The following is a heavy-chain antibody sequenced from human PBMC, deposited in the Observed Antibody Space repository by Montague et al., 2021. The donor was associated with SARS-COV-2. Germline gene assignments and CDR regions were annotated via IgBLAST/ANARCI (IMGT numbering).Heavy chain of an antibody. J-gene: IGHJ2*01. D-gene: IGHD1-26*01. V-gene: IGHV3-30*04. Sequence: SLRLSFSASGFTFSSYAMHWVRQAPGKGLEWVAVISYDGSNKYYADSVKGRFTISRDNSKNTLYLQMNSLRAGDTAVYYCARDLGGYFDLWGRGTLVTVSS. CDR3: ARDLGGYFDL. CDR2: ISYDGSNK. CDR1: GFTFSSYA.